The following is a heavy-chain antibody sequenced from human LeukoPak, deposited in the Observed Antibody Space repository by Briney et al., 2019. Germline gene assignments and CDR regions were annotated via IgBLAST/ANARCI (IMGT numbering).Heavy chain of an antibody. CDR1: GGSFSGYY. D-gene: IGHD3-10*01. CDR3: ARQYGSGSYYNVLRLDY. Sequence: PSETLSLTCAVYGGSFSGYYWSWIRQPPGKGLEWIGEINHSGSTNYNPSLKSRVTMSVDTSKNQFSLKLSSVTAADTAVYYCARQYGSGSYYNVLRLDYWGQGTLVTVSS. V-gene: IGHV4-34*01. CDR2: INHSGST. J-gene: IGHJ4*02.